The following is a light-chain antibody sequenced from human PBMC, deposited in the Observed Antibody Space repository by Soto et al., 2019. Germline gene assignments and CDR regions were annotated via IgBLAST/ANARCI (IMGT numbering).Light chain of an antibody. CDR3: QQFGNSAYI. CDR1: QRVYNSY. V-gene: IGKV3-20*01. CDR2: GAS. J-gene: IGKJ2*01. Sequence: EIVLTQSPGTLSLSPGERATLSCRASQRVYNSYLAWYQQKPGLPPRLLIYGASNRATGIPDRFSGSGSGTDFPLTISRLETEDFEVYYCQQFGNSAYIFGRGTSWRSN.